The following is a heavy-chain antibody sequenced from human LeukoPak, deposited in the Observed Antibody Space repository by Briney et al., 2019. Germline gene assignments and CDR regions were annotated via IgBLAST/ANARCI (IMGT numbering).Heavy chain of an antibody. J-gene: IGHJ6*04. CDR3: AKEGPAWLDV. Sequence: PGGSLRLSCAASGFTFDDYAMHWVRQAPGKGLEWVSLISWDGGSTYYADSVKGRFTISRDNSKNSLYLQMNSLRAEDTALYYCAKEGPAWLDVWGKGTTVTVSS. D-gene: IGHD5-24*01. CDR1: GFTFDDYA. V-gene: IGHV3-43D*03. CDR2: ISWDGGST.